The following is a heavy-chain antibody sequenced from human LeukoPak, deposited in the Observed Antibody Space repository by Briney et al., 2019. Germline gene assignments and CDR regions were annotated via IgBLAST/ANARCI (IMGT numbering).Heavy chain of an antibody. V-gene: IGHV3-30*02. CDR3: ARGIDY. CDR2: IRSDGSNK. CDR1: GFSFSSYG. J-gene: IGHJ4*02. Sequence: GGSLRLSCAGSGFSFSSYGMHWVRQAPGKGLEWMAFIRSDGSNKYYADSVKGRFTISRDNSKNTLYLQMNSLRAEDTAVYYCARGIDYWGRGTLVTVSS.